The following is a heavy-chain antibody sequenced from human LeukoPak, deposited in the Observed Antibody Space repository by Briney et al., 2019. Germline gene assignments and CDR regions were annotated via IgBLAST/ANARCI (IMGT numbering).Heavy chain of an antibody. D-gene: IGHD2-2*01. CDR2: ISAYNGNT. CDR3: ARDVACSSTSCYSPANWYFDL. CDR1: GYTFTSYG. V-gene: IGHV1-18*01. J-gene: IGHJ2*01. Sequence: ASVKVSCTASGYTFTSYGIGWVRQAPGQGLEWMGWISAYNGNTNYAQKLQGRVTMTTDTSTSTAYMELRSLRSDDTAVYYCARDVACSSTSCYSPANWYFDLWGRGTLVTVSS.